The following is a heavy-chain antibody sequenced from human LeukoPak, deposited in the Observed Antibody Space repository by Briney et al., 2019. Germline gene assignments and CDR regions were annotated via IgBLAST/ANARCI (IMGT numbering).Heavy chain of an antibody. CDR2: ISSSSSYM. V-gene: IGHV3-21*01. J-gene: IGHJ4*02. D-gene: IGHD3-22*01. CDR1: GFTFGSYS. CDR3: ARNYYDSSVVDY. Sequence: GGSLRLSCAASGFTFGSYSMNRVRQAPGKGLEWVSSISSSSSYMYYADSVKGRFTISRDNAKNSLYLQMNSLRAEDTAVYYCARNYYDSSVVDYWGQGTLVTVSS.